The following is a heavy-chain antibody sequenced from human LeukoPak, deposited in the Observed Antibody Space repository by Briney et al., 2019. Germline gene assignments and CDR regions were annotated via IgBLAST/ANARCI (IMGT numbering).Heavy chain of an antibody. CDR2: ISWNSGSI. Sequence: GGSLRLSCAASGFTFDDYAMHWVRQAPGKGLEWVSGISWNSGSIGYADSVKGRFTISRDNAKNSLYLQMNSLRAEDTAVYYCARVARSIRHFDYWGQGTLVTVSS. J-gene: IGHJ4*02. CDR3: ARVARSIRHFDY. V-gene: IGHV3-9*01. D-gene: IGHD3-3*02. CDR1: GFTFDDYA.